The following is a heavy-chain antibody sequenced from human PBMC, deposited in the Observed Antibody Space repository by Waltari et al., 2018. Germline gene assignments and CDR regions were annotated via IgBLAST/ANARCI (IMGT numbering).Heavy chain of an antibody. D-gene: IGHD5-12*01. V-gene: IGHV3-21*01. CDR3: ARAGAGHSGYDFGYYYYGMDV. Sequence: ISSSTSYIYYADSVKGRFTISRDNAKTSLYLQMNSLRAEDTAVYYCARAGAGHSGYDFGYYYYGMDVWGQGTTVTVSS. J-gene: IGHJ6*02. CDR2: ISSSTSYI.